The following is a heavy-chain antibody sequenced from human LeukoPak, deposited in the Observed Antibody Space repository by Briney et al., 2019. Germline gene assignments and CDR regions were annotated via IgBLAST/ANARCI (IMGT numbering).Heavy chain of an antibody. CDR2: ISNSSRSK. J-gene: IGHJ4*02. Sequence: PGGSLRLSCETSGVTFSSFSLNWVRQAPGKGLEWLSYISNSSRSKYYADSVKGRFIVSRDNAKNSLYLQMDSLRAEDTALYYCASQSSGSSTRAPDFWGQGTLVTVSS. D-gene: IGHD1-26*01. CDR1: GVTFSSFS. V-gene: IGHV3-48*04. CDR3: ASQSSGSSTRAPDF.